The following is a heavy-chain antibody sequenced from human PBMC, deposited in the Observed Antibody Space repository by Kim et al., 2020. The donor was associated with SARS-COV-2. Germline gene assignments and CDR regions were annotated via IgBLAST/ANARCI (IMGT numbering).Heavy chain of an antibody. CDR3: AREGAVAGHIDY. CDR2: IYSAGST. J-gene: IGHJ4*02. Sequence: GGSLRLSCVASGFTVSTNNMNWVRQAPGKGLEWVSLIYSAGSTYYADSVTGRFTISRDNSNNTLYLQMNSLRAEDTAMYYCAREGAVAGHIDYWGQGTL. V-gene: IGHV3-53*01. CDR1: GFTVSTNN. D-gene: IGHD6-19*01.